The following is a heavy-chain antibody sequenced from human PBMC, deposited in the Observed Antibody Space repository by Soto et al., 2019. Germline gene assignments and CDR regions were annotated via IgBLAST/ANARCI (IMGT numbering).Heavy chain of an antibody. Sequence: EVQLVESGGGLVQPGGSLRLSCAASGFTFSNGWMHWVRQTPGKGLVWVSRINSDGTSIQYADSVKGRFTISRDNAENTLYLQMKSLRDEDTGVYYCVREVIAVLGSIRYFDPWGQGTLVTVSS. J-gene: IGHJ5*02. V-gene: IGHV3-74*01. CDR3: VREVIAVLGSIRYFDP. CDR2: INSDGTSI. D-gene: IGHD6-19*01. CDR1: GFTFSNGW.